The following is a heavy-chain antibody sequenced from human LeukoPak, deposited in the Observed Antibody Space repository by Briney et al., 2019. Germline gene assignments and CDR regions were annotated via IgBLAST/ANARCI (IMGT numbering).Heavy chain of an antibody. CDR3: ARDRAGGAAYYFDY. CDR2: ISAYNGNT. CDR1: GYTFTSYG. J-gene: IGHJ4*02. Sequence: GASAKVSCKASGYTFTSYGISWVRQAPGQGLEWMGWISAYNGNTNYAQKLQGRVTMTTDTSTSTAYMELRSLRSDDTAVYYCARDRAGGAAYYFDYWGQGTLVTVSS. D-gene: IGHD2-21*01. V-gene: IGHV1-18*01.